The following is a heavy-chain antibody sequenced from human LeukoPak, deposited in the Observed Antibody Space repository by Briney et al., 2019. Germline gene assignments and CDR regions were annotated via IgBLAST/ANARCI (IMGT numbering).Heavy chain of an antibody. D-gene: IGHD3-10*01. CDR2: IIPIFGTA. CDR3: AREPGSASYMGFDY. J-gene: IGHJ4*02. Sequence: XASVTVSCKASGGTFSSYAISWVRQAPGQGLEWMGGIIPIFGTANYAQKFQGRVTITADESTSTAYMELSSLRSEDTAVYYCAREPGSASYMGFDYWGQGTLVTVSS. V-gene: IGHV1-69*13. CDR1: GGTFSSYA.